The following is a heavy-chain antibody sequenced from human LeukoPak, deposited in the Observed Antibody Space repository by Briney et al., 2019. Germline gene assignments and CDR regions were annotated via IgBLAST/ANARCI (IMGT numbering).Heavy chain of an antibody. V-gene: IGHV4-34*01. D-gene: IGHD2-2*01. CDR2: INHSGST. CDR1: GGSFSGYY. CDR3: ARDIVVVPATSPNWFDP. Sequence: SETLSLTCAVYGGSFSGYYWSWIRQPPGKGLEWIGEINHSGSTNYNPSLKSRVTISVDTSKNQFSLKLSSVTAADTAVYYCARDIVVVPATSPNWFDPWGQGTLVTVPS. J-gene: IGHJ5*02.